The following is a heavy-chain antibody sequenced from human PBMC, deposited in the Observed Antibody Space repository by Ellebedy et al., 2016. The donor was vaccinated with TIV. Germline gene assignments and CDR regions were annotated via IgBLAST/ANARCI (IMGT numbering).Heavy chain of an antibody. D-gene: IGHD5-12*01. V-gene: IGHV3-48*01. CDR3: AADSGYGSFDY. J-gene: IGHJ4*02. Sequence: GESLKISCAASGFTFSSYSMNWVRQAPGKGLEWVSYISSSSSTIYYADSVKGRFTISRDNAKNSLYLQMNSLRAEDTAVYYCAADSGYGSFDYWGQGTLVTVSS. CDR1: GFTFSSYS. CDR2: ISSSSSTI.